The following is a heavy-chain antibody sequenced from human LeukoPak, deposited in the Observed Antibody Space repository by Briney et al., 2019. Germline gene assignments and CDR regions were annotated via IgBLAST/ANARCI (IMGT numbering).Heavy chain of an antibody. J-gene: IGHJ4*02. CDR2: TIGSGDSK. CDR1: GFTYINYG. CDR3: ASLYNDYGDY. Sequence: GGSLRLSCAASGFTYINYGMSWVRQAPGKGLEWVSGTIGSGDSKFYADPVKGRFTISRDNSRNTLYLHMNSLRVDDTAVYYCASLYNDYGDYWGQGALVTVSS. V-gene: IGHV3-23*01. D-gene: IGHD5-24*01.